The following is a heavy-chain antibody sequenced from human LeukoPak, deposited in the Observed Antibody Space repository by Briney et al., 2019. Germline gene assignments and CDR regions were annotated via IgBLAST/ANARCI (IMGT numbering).Heavy chain of an antibody. D-gene: IGHD4-23*01. V-gene: IGHV3-74*01. CDR1: RFNVNNYW. Sequence: GGSLRLSCAASRFNVNNYWMHWVRQAPGKGLVWVSRINEDWRVTSYAGSVRGRFTISRDSVENTLHLQMNSLRAEDTAVYYCARDKYGDNSNAFDIWGQGTLVTVSS. J-gene: IGHJ3*02. CDR2: INEDWRVT. CDR3: ARDKYGDNSNAFDI.